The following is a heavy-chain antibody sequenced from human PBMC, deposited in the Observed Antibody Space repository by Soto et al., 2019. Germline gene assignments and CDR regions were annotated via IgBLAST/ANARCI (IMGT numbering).Heavy chain of an antibody. CDR2: IFYSGSA. CDR3: ARAGGVGTDGVLFGV. V-gene: IGHV4-31*03. D-gene: IGHD2-21*02. J-gene: IGHJ4*02. Sequence: QVQLQESGPGLGRPSQTLSLTCTVSGGSISSGDHYWNWIRQYPGKGLEWIGYIFYSGSAYYNPALKSRVSMALDASKTQFSMTLNAVTPADTAVYFCARAGGVGTDGVLFGVWGQGTLVTVSS. CDR1: GGSISSGDHY.